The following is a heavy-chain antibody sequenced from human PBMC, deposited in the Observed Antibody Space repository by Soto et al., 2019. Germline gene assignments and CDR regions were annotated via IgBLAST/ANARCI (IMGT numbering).Heavy chain of an antibody. D-gene: IGHD3-10*01. CDR3: ARQGFGPLDGLVDV. J-gene: IGHJ6*02. CDR2: VHHSWGS. V-gene: IGHV4-59*08. CDR1: GGSISSYY. Sequence: QVQLQESGPGLVKPSETLSLSCTVSGGSISSYYWSWFRQSPGKRMEWIGYVHHSWGSSYNPSLQSRVAISLDTSKSQFSLKVTSVTATDTAVYYCARQGFGPLDGLVDVWVQGTTVTVSS.